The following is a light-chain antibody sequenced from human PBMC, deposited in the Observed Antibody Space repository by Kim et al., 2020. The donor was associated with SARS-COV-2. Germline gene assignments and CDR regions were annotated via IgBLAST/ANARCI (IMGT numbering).Light chain of an antibody. Sequence: SYELTQPPSVSVSPGQTATITCSADKLTKTYVSWYQVRPGQSPLLVISVDRQRPSWIPVRFSGVNSGNIATLIISETQVTDEDDYYCLAWDRGSGVVFGGGTQLTVL. J-gene: IGLJ2*01. CDR1: KLTKTY. CDR2: VDR. V-gene: IGLV3-1*01. CDR3: LAWDRGSGVV.